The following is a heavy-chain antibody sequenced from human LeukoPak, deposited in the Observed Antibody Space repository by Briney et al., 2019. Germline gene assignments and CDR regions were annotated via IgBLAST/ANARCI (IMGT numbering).Heavy chain of an antibody. V-gene: IGHV4-59*01. J-gene: IGHJ4*02. D-gene: IGHD5-24*01. Sequence: PSETLSLTCTVSGGSISPYYWSWIRQPPGKGLEWIGCISYSGSTNYNPSLKSRVTISVDTSKNQFSLKLNSVTAADTAVYYCTRGRRDGYNYVDYWGQGTLVTVSS. CDR3: TRGRRDGYNYVDY. CDR2: ISYSGST. CDR1: GGSISPYY.